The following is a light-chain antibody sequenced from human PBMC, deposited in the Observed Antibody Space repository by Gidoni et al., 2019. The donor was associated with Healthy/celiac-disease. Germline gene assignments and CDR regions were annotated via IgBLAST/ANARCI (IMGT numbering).Light chain of an antibody. V-gene: IGKV3-15*01. CDR2: GAS. CDR1: QSVSSN. J-gene: IGKJ1*01. Sequence: DIVMTQPPATLSVSPGERATLSCRASQSVSSNLAWYQQKPGQAPRLLTYGASTRATGIPARFSGSGSGKEFTLTISSLQSEDFAVYYCQQYNNWPWTFGQGTKVEIK. CDR3: QQYNNWPWT.